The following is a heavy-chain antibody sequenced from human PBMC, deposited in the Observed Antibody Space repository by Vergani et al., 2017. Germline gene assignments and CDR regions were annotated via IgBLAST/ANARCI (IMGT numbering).Heavy chain of an antibody. CDR2: ISNDGGNK. CDR3: AKDTNSSSSWDYYYMDV. V-gene: IGHV3-30*18. J-gene: IGHJ6*03. Sequence: QVQLVESGGNVVQSGTSLRLSCAASGFSFGSYGMHWVRQSPGKGLEWVAVISNDGGNKYYADSVKGRFTIYKDNTVDMLSLQMNSLRAEDTAVYYCAKDTNSSSSWDYYYMDVWGKGTTVTVSS. CDR1: GFSFGSYG. D-gene: IGHD6-6*01.